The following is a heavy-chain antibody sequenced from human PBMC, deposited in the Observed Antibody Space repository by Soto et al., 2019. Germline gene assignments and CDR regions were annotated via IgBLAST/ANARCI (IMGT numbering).Heavy chain of an antibody. CDR2: ISGSGGSP. Sequence: QLGGSLRLSCAASGFTFNNYAMSWVRQAPGKGLEWVSAISGSGGSPYYADSVKGRFTISRDNSKNTLYLQMNNLRAEDTAVYYCAKARSFYYGSGSSLGGQGTLVTVSS. J-gene: IGHJ4*02. CDR1: GFTFNNYA. V-gene: IGHV3-23*01. D-gene: IGHD3-10*01. CDR3: AKARSFYYGSGSSL.